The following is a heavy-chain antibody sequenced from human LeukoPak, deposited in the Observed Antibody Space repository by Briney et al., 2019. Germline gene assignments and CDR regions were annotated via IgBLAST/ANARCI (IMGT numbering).Heavy chain of an antibody. CDR1: GYTFTSYY. Sequence: ASVKVSCKASGYTFTSYYMHWVRQAPGQGLEWMGWINPNSGGTNYAQKFQGRVTMTRDTSISTAYMELSRLRSDDTAVYYCARSVVPAAEYNWFDPWGQGTLVTVSS. V-gene: IGHV1-2*02. J-gene: IGHJ5*02. CDR3: ARSVVPAAEYNWFDP. D-gene: IGHD2-2*01. CDR2: INPNSGGT.